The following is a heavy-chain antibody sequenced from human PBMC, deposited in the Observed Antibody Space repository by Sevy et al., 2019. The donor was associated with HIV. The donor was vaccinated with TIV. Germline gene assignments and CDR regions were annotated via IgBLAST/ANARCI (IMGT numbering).Heavy chain of an antibody. CDR2: INHSGST. CDR3: AGERGSQIAAAGRYYFDY. V-gene: IGHV4-34*01. J-gene: IGHJ4*02. CDR1: GGSFSGYY. Sequence: SETLSLTCAVYGGSFSGYYWSWIRQPPGKGLEWIGEINHSGSTNYNPSLKSRVTISVDTSKNQFSLKLSSVTAADTAVYYCAGERGSQIAAAGRYYFDYWGQGTLVTVSS. D-gene: IGHD6-13*01.